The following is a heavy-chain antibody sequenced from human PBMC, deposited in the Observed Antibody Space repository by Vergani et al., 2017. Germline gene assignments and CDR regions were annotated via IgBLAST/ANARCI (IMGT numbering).Heavy chain of an antibody. CDR2: IYYSGST. CDR1: GGSISSSSYY. J-gene: IGHJ6*03. D-gene: IGHD6-13*01. Sequence: QLQLQESGPGLVKPSETLSLTCTVSGGSISSSSYYWGWIRQPPGKGLEWIGSIYYSGSTNYNPSLKSRVTISVDTSKNQFSLKLSSVTAADTAVYYCARGSSSGYGYYYYYMDVWGKGTTVTVSS. V-gene: IGHV4-39*07. CDR3: ARGSSSGYGYYYYYMDV.